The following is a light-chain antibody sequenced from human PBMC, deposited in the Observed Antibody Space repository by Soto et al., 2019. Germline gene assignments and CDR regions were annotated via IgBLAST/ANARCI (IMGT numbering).Light chain of an antibody. CDR1: QSVSRRY. Sequence: IVLTQSPDTLSLSPGQRATLSCRASQSVSRRYLAWYQQKPGQAPILLIYDVSDRASDIPDRFSGSGSGTDFTLTINRLVPEDVAVYYCQYQGSFGGGTKVEIE. V-gene: IGKV3-20*01. CDR3: QYQGS. J-gene: IGKJ4*01. CDR2: DVS.